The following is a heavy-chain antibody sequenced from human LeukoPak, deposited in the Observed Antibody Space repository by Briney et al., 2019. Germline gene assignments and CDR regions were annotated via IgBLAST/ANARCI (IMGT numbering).Heavy chain of an antibody. CDR2: ISTSGST. CDR1: GGSFSSDSDY. V-gene: IGHV4-61*02. D-gene: IGHD3-10*01. CDR3: ARDGETRGPIDYYYYMDV. J-gene: IGHJ6*03. Sequence: SETLSLTCTVSGGSFSSDSDYWSWIRQPAGKGLEWIGRISTSGSTNYNPSLKSRVTISVDTSKNQFSLRLNSVTAADTAVYYCARDGETRGPIDYYYYMDVCGKGTTVTVSS.